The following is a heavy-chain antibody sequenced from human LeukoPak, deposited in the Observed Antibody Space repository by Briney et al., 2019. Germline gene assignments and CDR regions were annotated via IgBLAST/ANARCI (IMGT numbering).Heavy chain of an antibody. Sequence: GGSLRLSCAASGFTFSSYWMSWVRQALGKGLEWVAKIKQDGSEKYYVDSVKGRFTFSRDNAKNSLYLQMNSLRAEDTAVYYCARYASGSYHYDSWGQGTLVMVSS. CDR3: ARYASGSYHYDS. J-gene: IGHJ4*02. CDR2: IKQDGSEK. D-gene: IGHD3-10*01. CDR1: GFTFSSYW. V-gene: IGHV3-7*01.